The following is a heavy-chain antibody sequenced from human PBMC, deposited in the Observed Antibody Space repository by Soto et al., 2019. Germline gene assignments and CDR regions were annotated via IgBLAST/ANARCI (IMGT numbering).Heavy chain of an antibody. J-gene: IGHJ2*01. CDR2: INPSGGST. Sequence: GASVKVSCKASGYTFTSYYMHWVRQAPGQGLEWMGIINPSGGSTSYAQKFQGRVTMTRDTSTSTVYMELSSLRSEDAAVYYCARWTTEPDWYFDLWGRGTLVTVSS. CDR3: ARWTTEPDWYFDL. V-gene: IGHV1-46*01. CDR1: GYTFTSYY. D-gene: IGHD4-17*01.